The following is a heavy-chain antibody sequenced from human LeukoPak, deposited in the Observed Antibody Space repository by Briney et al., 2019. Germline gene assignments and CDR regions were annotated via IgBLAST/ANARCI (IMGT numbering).Heavy chain of an antibody. CDR1: GGSISSHY. CDR3: AYSSSSHYYYMDV. Sequence: WETLSLTCTVSGGSISSHYWSWIRQPPGKGLDWIGYIYYSGSTNYNPSLKSRVTISVDTSKNQFSLKLSSVTAADTAVYYCAYSSSSHYYYMDVWGKGTTVTVSS. D-gene: IGHD6-6*01. CDR2: IYYSGST. V-gene: IGHV4-59*11. J-gene: IGHJ6*03.